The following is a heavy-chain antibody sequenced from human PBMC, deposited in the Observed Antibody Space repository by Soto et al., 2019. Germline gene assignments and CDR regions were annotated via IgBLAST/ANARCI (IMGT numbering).Heavy chain of an antibody. CDR1: GFTFSDYY. CDR2: ISSSGSTI. V-gene: IGHV3-11*01. Sequence: GGSLRLSCAASGFTFSDYYMSWIRQAPGKGLEWVSYISSSGSTIYYADSVKGRFTISRDNAKNSLYLQMNSLRAEDAAVYYCARDLLSCSGGSCYSGSDYWGQGILVTVSS. CDR3: ARDLLSCSGGSCYSGSDY. J-gene: IGHJ4*02. D-gene: IGHD2-15*01.